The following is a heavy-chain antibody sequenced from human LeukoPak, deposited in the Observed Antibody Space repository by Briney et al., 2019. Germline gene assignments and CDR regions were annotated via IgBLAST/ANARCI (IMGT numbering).Heavy chain of an antibody. Sequence: GGSLRLSCAASGFTVSSNYMSWVRQAPGKGLEWVSVIYSGGSTYYADSVKGRFTISGDNSKNTLYLQMNSLRAEDTAVYYCARFRVLHYGDPGYFDYWGQGTLVTVSS. J-gene: IGHJ4*02. CDR2: IYSGGST. D-gene: IGHD4-17*01. V-gene: IGHV3-53*01. CDR1: GFTVSSNY. CDR3: ARFRVLHYGDPGYFDY.